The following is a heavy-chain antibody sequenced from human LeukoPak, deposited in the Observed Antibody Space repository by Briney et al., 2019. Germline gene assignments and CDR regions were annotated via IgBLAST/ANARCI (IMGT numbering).Heavy chain of an antibody. Sequence: PGGSLRLSCAGSGFTFSSYSMNWVRQAPGKGLEWVSAISGSGGSTYYADSVKGRFTISRDDSKNTLYLQMNSLRAEDTAVYYCAKGEAGYYGSGSQDAFDIWGQGTMVTVSS. CDR1: GFTFSSYS. CDR3: AKGEAGYYGSGSQDAFDI. J-gene: IGHJ3*02. V-gene: IGHV3-23*01. D-gene: IGHD3-10*01. CDR2: ISGSGGST.